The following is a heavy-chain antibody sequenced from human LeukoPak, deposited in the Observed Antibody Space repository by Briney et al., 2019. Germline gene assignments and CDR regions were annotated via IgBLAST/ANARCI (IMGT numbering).Heavy chain of an antibody. V-gene: IGHV3-21*01. CDR2: ISSSGSYI. Sequence: PGGSLRLSCAASGFTFSIYSMNWIRQAPGKGLEWVSCISSSGSYIYYADSLKGRFTISRDNAKNSLYLQMNSLRAEDTAVYYCALGRSSSWYADYWGQGTLVTVSS. D-gene: IGHD6-13*01. J-gene: IGHJ4*02. CDR1: GFTFSIYS. CDR3: ALGRSSSWYADY.